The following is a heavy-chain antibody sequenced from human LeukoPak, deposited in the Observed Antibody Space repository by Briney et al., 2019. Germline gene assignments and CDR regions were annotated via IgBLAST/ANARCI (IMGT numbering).Heavy chain of an antibody. CDR1: GGSISSYY. J-gene: IGHJ5*02. CDR2: IYYSGST. Sequence: SETLSLTCTVSGGSISSYYRSWIRQPPGKGLEWIGYIYYSGSTNYNPSLKSRVTISVDTSKNQFSLKLSSVTAADTAVYYCARGGSSAPNDFDPWGQGTLVTVSS. V-gene: IGHV4-59*01. CDR3: ARGGSSAPNDFDP. D-gene: IGHD6-25*01.